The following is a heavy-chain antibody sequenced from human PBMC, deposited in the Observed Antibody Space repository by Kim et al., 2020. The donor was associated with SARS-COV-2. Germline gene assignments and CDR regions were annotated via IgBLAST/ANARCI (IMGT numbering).Heavy chain of an antibody. D-gene: IGHD1-26*01. CDR3: ARGVGATTLLIYYGMDV. CDR1: GGSISSSSYY. J-gene: IGHJ6*02. V-gene: IGHV4-39*01. CDR2: IYYSGST. Sequence: SETLSLTCTVSGGSISSSSYYWGWIRQPPGKGLEWIGSIYYSGSTYYNPSLKSRVTISVDTSKNQFSLKLSSVTAADTAVYYCARGVGATTLLIYYGMDVWGQGTTVTVSS.